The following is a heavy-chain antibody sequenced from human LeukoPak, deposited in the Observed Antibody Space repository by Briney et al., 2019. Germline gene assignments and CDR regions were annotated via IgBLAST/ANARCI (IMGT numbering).Heavy chain of an antibody. Sequence: GGSLRLSCAASGFTFSSYAMSWVRQAPGKGLEWVSAISGSGGSTYYADSVKGRFTIPRDNSKNTLYLQMNSLRAEDTAVYYCAKDWQLAHPVGYFDYWGQGTLVTVSS. D-gene: IGHD6-13*01. V-gene: IGHV3-23*01. CDR2: ISGSGGST. J-gene: IGHJ4*02. CDR1: GFTFSSYA. CDR3: AKDWQLAHPVGYFDY.